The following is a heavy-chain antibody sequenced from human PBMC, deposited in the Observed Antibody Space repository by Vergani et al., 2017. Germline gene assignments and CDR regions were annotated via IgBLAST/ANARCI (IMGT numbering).Heavy chain of an antibody. CDR3: ARDQGDGYNFFDY. J-gene: IGHJ4*02. D-gene: IGHD5-24*01. Sequence: EVQLLESGGGLVQPGGSLRLSCAASGFTFNRFNMNWVRQAPGKGLEWVSSISSSGRYIYYADSVKGRFTISRDNAKNSLYLQMNSLRAEDTAVYYCARDQGDGYNFFDYWGQGTLVTVSS. CDR2: ISSSGRYI. CDR1: GFTFNRFN. V-gene: IGHV3-21*01.